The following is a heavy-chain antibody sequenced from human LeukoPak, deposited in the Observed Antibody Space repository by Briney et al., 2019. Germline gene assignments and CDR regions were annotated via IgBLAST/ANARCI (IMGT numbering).Heavy chain of an antibody. CDR3: AADLSNPRMGASYLDS. D-gene: IGHD3-16*01. CDR2: IIVGSGAT. V-gene: IGHV1-58*01. CDR1: GFTSTNFA. Sequence: GASVKVSCKASGFTSTNFAVQWVRQARGQRLDWIGWIIVGSGATKCAQDFQERVTITRDLSTSTLYMELRSLTSEDTAVYYCAADLSNPRMGASYLDSWGQGTLVTVSS. J-gene: IGHJ4*02.